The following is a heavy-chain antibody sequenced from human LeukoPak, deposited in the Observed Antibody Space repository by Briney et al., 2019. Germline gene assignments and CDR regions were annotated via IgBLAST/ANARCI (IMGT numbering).Heavy chain of an antibody. CDR1: GYTFTSYG. Sequence: ASVKVSCKASGYTFTSYGISWVRQAPGQGLEWMGGIIPIFGTANYAQKFQGRVTITADESTSTAYMELSSLRSEDTAVYYCARGYYYGSGSLPSYYYYYMDVWGKGTTVTVSS. CDR3: ARGYYYGSGSLPSYYYYYMDV. V-gene: IGHV1-69*13. D-gene: IGHD3-10*01. J-gene: IGHJ6*03. CDR2: IIPIFGTA.